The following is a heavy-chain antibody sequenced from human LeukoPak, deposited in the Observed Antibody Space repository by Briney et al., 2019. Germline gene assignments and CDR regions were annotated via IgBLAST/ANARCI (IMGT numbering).Heavy chain of an antibody. V-gene: IGHV3-21*01. CDR2: ISSSSSYI. CDR1: GFTFSTFA. D-gene: IGHD6-19*01. J-gene: IGHJ4*02. Sequence: PGGSLRLSCAASGFTFSTFAMIWVRQPPGKGLEWVSSISSSSSYIYYADSVKGRFTISRDNAKNSLYLQMNSLRAEDTAVYYCARGRYSSGRMFDYWGQGTLVTVSS. CDR3: ARGRYSSGRMFDY.